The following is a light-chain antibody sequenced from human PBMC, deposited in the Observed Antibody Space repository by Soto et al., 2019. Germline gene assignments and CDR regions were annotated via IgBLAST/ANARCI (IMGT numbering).Light chain of an antibody. Sequence: EIVLTHSPATLSLSPGERATLSCRASQSVSSYLAWYQQKPGQAPRLLIYDASVRATGIPPRFSGSGSGTDFTLTISSLEPEDFAVYYCQQRGNWPITFGQGTRLEIK. CDR2: DAS. CDR3: QQRGNWPIT. J-gene: IGKJ5*01. V-gene: IGKV3-11*01. CDR1: QSVSSY.